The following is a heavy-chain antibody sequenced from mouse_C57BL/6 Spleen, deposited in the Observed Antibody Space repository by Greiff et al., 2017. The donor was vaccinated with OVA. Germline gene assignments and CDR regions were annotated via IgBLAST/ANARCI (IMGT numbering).Heavy chain of an antibody. J-gene: IGHJ4*01. CDR1: GYSFTDYN. V-gene: IGHV1-39*01. CDR3: ARFGDGSRRNYAMDY. CDR2: INPNYGTT. Sequence: EVKLQESGPELVKPGASVKISCKASGYSFTDYNMNWVKQSNGKSLEWIGVINPNYGTTSYNQKFKGKATLTVDQSSSTAYMQLNSLTSEDSAVYYCARFGDGSRRNYAMDYWGQGTSVTVSS. D-gene: IGHD1-1*01.